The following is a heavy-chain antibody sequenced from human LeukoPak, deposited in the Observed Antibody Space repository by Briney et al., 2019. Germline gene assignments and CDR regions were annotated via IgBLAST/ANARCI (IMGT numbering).Heavy chain of an antibody. CDR1: GFTFSSYE. CDR2: ISSSGSTI. CDR3: AKDGGAVAGYYFDY. J-gene: IGHJ4*02. Sequence: PGGSLRLSCAASGFTFSSYEMNWVRQAPGKGLEWVSYISSSGSTIYYADSVKGRFTISRDNAKNSLYLQMNSLRAEDTAVYYCAKDGGAVAGYYFDYWGQGTLVTVSS. D-gene: IGHD6-19*01. V-gene: IGHV3-48*03.